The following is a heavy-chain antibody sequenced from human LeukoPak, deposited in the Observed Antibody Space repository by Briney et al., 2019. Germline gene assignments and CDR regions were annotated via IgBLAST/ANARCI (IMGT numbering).Heavy chain of an antibody. V-gene: IGHV3-23*01. J-gene: IGHJ5*02. CDR2: ISGSGGST. Sequence: GGSLRLSCAASGFTFSSYTMSWVRQAPGKGLEWVSAISGSGGSTYYADSVKGRFSISGDISKNTLYLQMNTLRAEDTAVYYCAKSSAATGVANYFDPWGQGTLVTVSS. CDR3: AKSSAATGVANYFDP. D-gene: IGHD6-25*01. CDR1: GFTFSSYT.